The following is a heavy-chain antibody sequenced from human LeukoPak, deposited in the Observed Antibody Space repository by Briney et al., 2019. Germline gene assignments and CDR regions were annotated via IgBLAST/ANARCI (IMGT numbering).Heavy chain of an antibody. V-gene: IGHV3-23*01. J-gene: IGHJ4*02. CDR2: VSAGGGST. Sequence: GGSLRLSCAASGFTFSGYAMTWVRQAPGKGLEWVSTVSAGGGSTYYADSVKGRFTISRDNSKNTLYLQMNSLGADDTAVYYCAKGNWRYFDYWGQGTLVTVSS. CDR1: GFTFSGYA. D-gene: IGHD1-1*01. CDR3: AKGNWRYFDY.